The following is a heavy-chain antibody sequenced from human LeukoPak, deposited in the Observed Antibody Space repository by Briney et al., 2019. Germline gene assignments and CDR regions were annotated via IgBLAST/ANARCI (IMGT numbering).Heavy chain of an antibody. V-gene: IGHV3-74*01. CDR3: ARDSIVGATNADAFDI. Sequence: GGSLRLSCVGSGFTFSSYWMHWVRQAPGKGLVWVSRINSDGSSTSYADSVKGRFTISRDNAKNTLYLQMNSLRAEDTAVYYCARDSIVGATNADAFDIWGQGTMVTVSS. J-gene: IGHJ3*02. CDR1: GFTFSSYW. D-gene: IGHD1-26*01. CDR2: INSDGSST.